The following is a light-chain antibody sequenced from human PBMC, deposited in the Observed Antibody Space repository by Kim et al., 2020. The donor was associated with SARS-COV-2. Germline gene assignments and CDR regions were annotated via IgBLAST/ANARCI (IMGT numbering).Light chain of an antibody. CDR3: QVWDSSSDHRVV. CDR2: YDS. CDR1: SIGSKG. Sequence: PGKTARITCGGISIGSKGVHWYQQKPGQAPVLVISYDSDRPSGIPERFSGSNSGNTATLTISRVEAGDEADYYCQVWDSSSDHRVVFGGGTKLTVL. V-gene: IGLV3-21*04. J-gene: IGLJ2*01.